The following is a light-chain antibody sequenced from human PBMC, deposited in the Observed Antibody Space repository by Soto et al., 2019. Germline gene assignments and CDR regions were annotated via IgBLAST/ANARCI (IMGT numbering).Light chain of an antibody. CDR3: LQDHEYLT. CDR1: QDVSND. CDR2: AAS. V-gene: IGKV1-6*01. J-gene: IGKJ4*01. Sequence: AIQMTQSPSSLSASVGDRVTITCRASQDVSNDLGWYQQKPGKAPNLLIYAASTLQSGVPSRFSGSGSGTDFTLTISSLQPEGSASYYCLQDHEYLTFGGGTRVEIK.